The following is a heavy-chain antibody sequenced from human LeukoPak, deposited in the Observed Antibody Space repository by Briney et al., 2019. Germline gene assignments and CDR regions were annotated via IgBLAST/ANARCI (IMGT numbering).Heavy chain of an antibody. D-gene: IGHD3-16*01. Sequence: ASVKVSCKVSGYTLTELSMHWVRQAPGKGLEWMGGFDPEDGETIYAQKFQSRVTMTEDTSTDTAYMELSSLRSEDTAVYYCATVSVTRGSYNWFDPWGQGTLVTVSS. CDR1: GYTLTELS. V-gene: IGHV1-24*01. CDR2: FDPEDGET. J-gene: IGHJ5*02. CDR3: ATVSVTRGSYNWFDP.